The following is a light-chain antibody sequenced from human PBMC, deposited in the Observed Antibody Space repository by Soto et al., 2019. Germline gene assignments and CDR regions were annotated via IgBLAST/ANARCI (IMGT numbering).Light chain of an antibody. V-gene: IGLV1-40*01. CDR3: QFYDSSLSGCV. Sequence: QSVMTQPPSVSGAPGQRVTISCTGSSSNIGAGYGVHWYQQLPGTAPKLLIYGNSNRPSGVPDRFSGSKSGTSASLAITGLQAEDEADYYCQFYDSSLSGCVFGGGTKLTVL. CDR2: GNS. CDR1: SSNIGAGYG. J-gene: IGLJ3*02.